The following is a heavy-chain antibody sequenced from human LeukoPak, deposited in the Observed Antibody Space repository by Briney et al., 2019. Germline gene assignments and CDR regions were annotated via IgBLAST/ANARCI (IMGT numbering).Heavy chain of an antibody. Sequence: SQTLSLTCAVSGGSVSSGSYYWSWIRQPPGKGLEWIGYIYYSGSTNYNPSLKSRVTISVDTSKNQFSLKLSSVTATDTAVYYCARAPTLYSSSWPYYYYGMDVWGQGTTVTVSS. J-gene: IGHJ6*02. CDR2: IYYSGST. V-gene: IGHV4-61*01. D-gene: IGHD6-13*01. CDR3: ARAPTLYSSSWPYYYYGMDV. CDR1: GGSVSSGSYY.